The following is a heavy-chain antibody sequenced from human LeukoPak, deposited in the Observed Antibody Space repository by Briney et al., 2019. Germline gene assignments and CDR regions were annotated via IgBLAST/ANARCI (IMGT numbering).Heavy chain of an antibody. V-gene: IGHV3-9*01. CDR3: FRGVIVIGYCYYGMDV. CDR1: GFTFDDYA. CDR2: ISWNSGSI. J-gene: IGHJ6*02. Sequence: PGRSLRLSCAASGFTFDDYAMHWVRQAPGKGLEWVSGISWNSGSIGYADSVKGRFTISRDNAKNSLYLQMNSLRAEDTALCYCFRGVIVIGYCYYGMDVWGQGTTVTVSS. D-gene: IGHD3-16*02.